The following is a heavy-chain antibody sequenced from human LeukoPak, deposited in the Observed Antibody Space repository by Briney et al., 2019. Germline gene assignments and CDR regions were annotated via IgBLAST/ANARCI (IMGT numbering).Heavy chain of an antibody. CDR2: IIPIFGIA. J-gene: IGHJ4*02. Sequence: SVKVSCKASGGTFSSYAISWVRQAPGQGLEWMGRIIPIFGIANYAQKFQGRVTITADKSPSTAYMELSSLRSEDTAVYYCARVRYYDSSGYTSQLDYWGQGTLVTVSS. CDR1: GGTFSSYA. CDR3: ARVRYYDSSGYTSQLDY. D-gene: IGHD3-22*01. V-gene: IGHV1-69*04.